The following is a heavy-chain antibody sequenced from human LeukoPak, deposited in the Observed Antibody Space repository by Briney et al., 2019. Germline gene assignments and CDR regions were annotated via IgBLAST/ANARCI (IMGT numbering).Heavy chain of an antibody. CDR3: AKDQRRFRTSCYSFDY. CDR1: GFTFSSYG. D-gene: IGHD2-2*02. CDR2: IRYDGSNK. Sequence: PGGSLRLSCAASGFTFSSYGMHWVRQAPGKGLEWVAFIRYDGSNKYYADSVKGRFTISRDNSKNTLYLQMNSLRAEDTAVYYCAKDQRRFRTSCYSFDYWGQGTLVTVSS. V-gene: IGHV3-30*02. J-gene: IGHJ4*02.